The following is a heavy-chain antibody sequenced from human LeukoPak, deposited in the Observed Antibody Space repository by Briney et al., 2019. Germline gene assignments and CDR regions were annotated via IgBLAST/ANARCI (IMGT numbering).Heavy chain of an antibody. J-gene: IGHJ6*02. CDR3: ARDDKYGMDV. Sequence: ASVKVSCKASGYTFTDYYMHWVRQAPGQGLEWMGWISAYNGYTNSAQKFQARVTMTTDTSTSTAYMELRSLRSDDTAVYYCARDDKYGMDVWGQGTTVIVSS. CDR1: GYTFTDYY. CDR2: ISAYNGYT. V-gene: IGHV1-18*04.